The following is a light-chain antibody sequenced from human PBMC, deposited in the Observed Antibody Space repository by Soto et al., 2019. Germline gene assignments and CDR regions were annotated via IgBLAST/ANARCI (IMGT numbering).Light chain of an antibody. J-gene: IGKJ3*01. V-gene: IGKV3-20*01. Sequence: EIVLTQSPGTLSLSPGERATLSCRASQSVSSKYLAWYQQKPGEAPRVLIYGTSIRASGVPERFSGGGSGTDFTLTITRLEPEDFAGYYCQQYGSSLFTFGPGTKVDIK. CDR1: QSVSSKY. CDR3: QQYGSSLFT. CDR2: GTS.